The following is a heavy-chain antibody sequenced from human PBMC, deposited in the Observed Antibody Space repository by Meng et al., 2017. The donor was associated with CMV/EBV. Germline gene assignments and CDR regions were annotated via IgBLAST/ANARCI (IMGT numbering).Heavy chain of an antibody. CDR2: IRYDGSNK. V-gene: IGHV3-30*02. CDR1: GFTFSNYG. D-gene: IGHD3-3*01. J-gene: IGHJ6*02. CDR3: ARVIGDYDFWSGYSLYYYYGMDV. Sequence: GESLKISCAASGFTFSNYGMHWVRQAPGKGLEWVAFIRYDGSNKYYADSVKGRFTISRDNAKNSLYLQMNSLRAEDTAVYYCARVIGDYDFWSGYSLYYYYGMDVWGQGTTVTVSS.